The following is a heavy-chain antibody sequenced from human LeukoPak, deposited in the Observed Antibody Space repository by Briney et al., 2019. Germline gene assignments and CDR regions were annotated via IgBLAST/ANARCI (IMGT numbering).Heavy chain of an antibody. CDR3: ARDFGEYSSSWNYYFDY. CDR2: ISYDGSNK. Sequence: GGSLRLSCAASGFTFSSYAMHWVRQAPGKGLEWVAVISYDGSNKYYADSVKGRFTISRDNSKNTLYLQMNSLRAEDTAVYYCARDFGEYSSSWNYYFDYWGQGTLVTVSS. CDR1: GFTFSSYA. J-gene: IGHJ4*02. V-gene: IGHV3-30-3*01. D-gene: IGHD6-13*01.